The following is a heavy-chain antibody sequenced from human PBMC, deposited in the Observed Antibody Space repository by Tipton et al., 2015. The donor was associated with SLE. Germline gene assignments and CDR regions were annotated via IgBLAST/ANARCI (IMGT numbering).Heavy chain of an antibody. CDR1: GGSISSYY. Sequence: TLSLTCTVSGGSISSYYWSWIRQPPGKGLEWIGYIYYSGSTNYNPSLKSRVTISVDTSKNQFSLKLSSVTAADTAVYFCARGEAGDYWGRGTLVAVSS. D-gene: IGHD6-19*01. V-gene: IGHV4-59*01. CDR2: IYYSGST. CDR3: ARGEAGDY. J-gene: IGHJ4*02.